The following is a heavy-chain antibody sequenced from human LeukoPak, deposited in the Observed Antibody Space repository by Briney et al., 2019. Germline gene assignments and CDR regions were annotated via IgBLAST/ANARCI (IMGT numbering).Heavy chain of an antibody. V-gene: IGHV3-7*03. Sequence: GGSLRLSCAASRFTFSSYWMSWVRQAPGKGLEWVANIKQDGSEKYYVDSVKGRFTISRDNAKNSLYLQLNSLRAKDTAVYYCARARGGYDFDYWGQGTLVTVSS. CDR1: RFTFSSYW. J-gene: IGHJ4*02. D-gene: IGHD5-12*01. CDR2: IKQDGSEK. CDR3: ARARGGYDFDY.